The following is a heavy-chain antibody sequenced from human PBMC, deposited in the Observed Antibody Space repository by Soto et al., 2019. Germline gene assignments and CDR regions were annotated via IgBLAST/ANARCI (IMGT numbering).Heavy chain of an antibody. J-gene: IGHJ4*02. D-gene: IGHD3-3*01. V-gene: IGHV3-49*03. CDR3: TRARGLYDFWSGYYSGRSVYFDY. CDR2: IRSKAYGGTT. Sequence: GGSLRLSCTASGFTFGDYAMSWFRQAPGKGLEWVGFIRSKAYGGTTEYAASVKGRFTISRDDSKSIAYLQMNSLKTEDTAVYYCTRARGLYDFWSGYYSGRSVYFDYWGQGTLVTVSS. CDR1: GFTFGDYA.